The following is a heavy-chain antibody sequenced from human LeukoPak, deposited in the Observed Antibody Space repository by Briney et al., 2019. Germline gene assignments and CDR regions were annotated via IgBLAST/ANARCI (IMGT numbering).Heavy chain of an antibody. J-gene: IGHJ6*02. Sequence: SQTLSLTCAISGDSVSSNRVAWYWIRQSPSRGLEGLGRTYYRSNWYNDYAVSVKGRITINPDTSKNQFSLHLSSVTPEDTAVYYCARAGFVVVPAAIHYYGMDVWGQGTTVTVSS. CDR3: ARAGFVVVPAAIHYYGMDV. V-gene: IGHV6-1*01. CDR1: GDSVSSNRVA. CDR2: TYYRSNWYN. D-gene: IGHD2-2*01.